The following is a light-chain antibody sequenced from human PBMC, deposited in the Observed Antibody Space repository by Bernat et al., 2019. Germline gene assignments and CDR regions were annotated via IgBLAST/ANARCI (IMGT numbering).Light chain of an antibody. CDR1: QGIKND. J-gene: IGKJ1*01. V-gene: IGKV1-17*01. CDR2: PAS. CDR3: LQHNSYPRT. Sequence: DIQMTQSPSSLSASVGDRVTITCRASQGIKNDLAWYQQKQAKAPKPLIPPASSLQGGVPSRFSGSGSGTEFTLTISSLQPEDFGTYYCLQHNSYPRTFGQGTKVEIK.